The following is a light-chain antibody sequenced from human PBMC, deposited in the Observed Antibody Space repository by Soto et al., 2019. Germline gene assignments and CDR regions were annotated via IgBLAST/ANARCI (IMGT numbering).Light chain of an antibody. CDR2: EVS. Sequence: QSALTQPASVSGSPGQSITISCTGTSSDVGGYNYVSWYQQHPGKAPKLMIYEVSNRPSGVSNRFSGSKSGNTAFLAISGLQAEDEDDYFGSSYTRSSRCYVFGVGTKLTVL. J-gene: IGLJ1*01. V-gene: IGLV2-14*01. CDR3: SSYTRSSRCYV. CDR1: SSDVGGYNY.